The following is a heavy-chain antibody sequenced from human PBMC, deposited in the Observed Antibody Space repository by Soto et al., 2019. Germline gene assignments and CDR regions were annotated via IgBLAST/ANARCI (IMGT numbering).Heavy chain of an antibody. J-gene: IGHJ4*02. Sequence: EVQLVESGGGLVQPGGSLRLSCTASGFSFSNYSMNWVRQATGKGLEWVSAISSRSGTKYYADSVRGHFTFSRDTAKNSLDQQMDSLRDEMTAVDDGARGGFLDQSSGYGGRVGYWGQGTLVTVSS. CDR2: ISSRSGTK. CDR3: ARGGFLDQSSGYGGRVGY. D-gene: IGHD3-22*01. V-gene: IGHV3-48*02. CDR1: GFSFSNYS.